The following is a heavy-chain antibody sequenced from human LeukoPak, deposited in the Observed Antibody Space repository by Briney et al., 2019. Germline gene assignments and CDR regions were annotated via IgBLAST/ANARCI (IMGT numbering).Heavy chain of an antibody. Sequence: PSETLSLTCAVYGGSFSDSYWSWIRRPPGKGLEWIGEINHSGSTTYNPSLDSRVTLSGDTSKNQFSLELSSVTAADTAVYYCASGTAGSRLRDWGQGTLVTVSS. V-gene: IGHV4-34*01. CDR2: INHSGST. CDR1: GGSFSDSY. D-gene: IGHD1-26*01. CDR3: ASGTAGSRLRD. J-gene: IGHJ4*02.